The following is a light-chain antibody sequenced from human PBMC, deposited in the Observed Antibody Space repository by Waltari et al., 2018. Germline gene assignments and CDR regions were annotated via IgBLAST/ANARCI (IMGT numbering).Light chain of an antibody. Sequence: DIQMTQSPSSLSASVGDRVTITCRASQSISSYLNWYQQKPGKAPNLLIYAASSLQSGVPSRFSGSGSGTDFTLTISSLQAEDVAVYYCQQYYSPPHTFGQGTKLEIK. V-gene: IGKV1-39*01. CDR2: AAS. CDR3: QQYYSPPHT. CDR1: QSISSY. J-gene: IGKJ2*01.